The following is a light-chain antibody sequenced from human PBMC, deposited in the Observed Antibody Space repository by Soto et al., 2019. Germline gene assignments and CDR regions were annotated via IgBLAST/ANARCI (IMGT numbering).Light chain of an antibody. Sequence: EIVMTQSPATLSVSPGERATLSGRASQSVSSNLAWYQQKPGQAPRLLIYGASTRATGIPARFSGSGSGTEFTLTISSLQSEDFAVYYCQQYNNWPQTFGQGTKVDIK. V-gene: IGKV3-15*01. CDR3: QQYNNWPQT. J-gene: IGKJ1*01. CDR2: GAS. CDR1: QSVSSN.